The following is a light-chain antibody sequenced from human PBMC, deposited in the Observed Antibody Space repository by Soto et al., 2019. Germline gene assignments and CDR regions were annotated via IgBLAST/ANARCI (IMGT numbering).Light chain of an antibody. CDR3: QVWHSSGDHSV. CDR1: NVGSES. V-gene: IGLV3-21*02. CDR2: DDS. J-gene: IGLJ3*02. Sequence: SYELTQPPSVSVAPGQTARITCGGNNVGSESVHWYQQKPGQAPVVVVYDDSDPPSGIPERFSGSNSGNTATLTISRVEGGDEADYYCQVWHSSGDHSVFGGGTKLTVL.